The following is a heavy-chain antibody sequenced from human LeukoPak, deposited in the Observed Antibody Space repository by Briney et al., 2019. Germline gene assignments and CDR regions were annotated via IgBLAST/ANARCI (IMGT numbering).Heavy chain of an antibody. D-gene: IGHD5-18*01. V-gene: IGHV5-51*01. CDR3: ARQPRIQLLPNAFDI. CDR2: IYPGDSDT. J-gene: IGHJ3*02. Sequence: PGESLKISCKGSGYSFTSYWIGWVRQMPGKGLEWMGIIYPGDSDTRYSPSFQGQVTISADKSISTAYLQWSSLKASDTAMYYCARQPRIQLLPNAFDIWGQGTMVTVSS. CDR1: GYSFTSYW.